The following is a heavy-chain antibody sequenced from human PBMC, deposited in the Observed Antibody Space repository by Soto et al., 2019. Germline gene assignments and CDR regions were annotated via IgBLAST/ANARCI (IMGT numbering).Heavy chain of an antibody. V-gene: IGHV3-30*18. CDR3: AKDCCGGGTFYSYGMDV. Sequence: GGSLRLSCAASGFTFRNYGIHWVRQAPGKGLEWVAPISYDGSNKFYADSVKGRFTISRDNSKNTLYLQMNSLRPEDTAVYYCAKDCCGGGTFYSYGMDVWGQGTTVTVSS. CDR2: ISYDGSNK. CDR1: GFTFRNYG. D-gene: IGHD2-21*01. J-gene: IGHJ6*02.